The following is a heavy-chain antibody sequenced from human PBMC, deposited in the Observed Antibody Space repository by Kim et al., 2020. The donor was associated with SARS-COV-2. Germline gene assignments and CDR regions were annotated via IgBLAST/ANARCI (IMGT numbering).Heavy chain of an antibody. Sequence: GGSLRLSCTASGLSFSNYALTWVRQAPGKGLEWVSSISGSAATTYYADSARGRFTISRDNSRNTLFLQMTSLRVDDTGIYYCAKDPAMVYDTSPYYLDFWGQGTLVSVSS. CDR1: GLSFSNYA. J-gene: IGHJ4*02. V-gene: IGHV3-23*01. CDR2: ISGSAATT. D-gene: IGHD3-22*01. CDR3: AKDPAMVYDTSPYYLDF.